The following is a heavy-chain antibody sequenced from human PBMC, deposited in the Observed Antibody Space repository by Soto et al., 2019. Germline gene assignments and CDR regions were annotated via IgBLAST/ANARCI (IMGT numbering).Heavy chain of an antibody. Sequence: QVQLQESGPGLVKPSETLSLTCTVSGGSISPYYWHWIWQPPGKGLEWIGYIHDSGAIYYNPSLNSRLVLSMDMSKRQFSLRLNPVTAADTAVYYCAREYSSFDYWGRGAPVTVSS. V-gene: IGHV4-59*01. CDR3: AREYSSFDY. CDR2: IHDSGAI. CDR1: GGSISPYY. J-gene: IGHJ4*02. D-gene: IGHD4-4*01.